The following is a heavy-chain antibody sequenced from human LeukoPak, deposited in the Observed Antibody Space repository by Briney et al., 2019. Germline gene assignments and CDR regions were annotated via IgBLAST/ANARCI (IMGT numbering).Heavy chain of an antibody. V-gene: IGHV3-74*01. Sequence: QPGRSLRLSCAASGFTFSSYWMHWVRQAPGKGLVWVSRINSDGSSTSYADSVKGRFAISRDNAKNTLYLQMNSLRAEDTAVYYCARGESGYYYNGYWGQGTLLTVSS. D-gene: IGHD1-26*01. CDR1: GFTFSSYW. CDR2: INSDGSST. J-gene: IGHJ4*02. CDR3: ARGESGYYYNGY.